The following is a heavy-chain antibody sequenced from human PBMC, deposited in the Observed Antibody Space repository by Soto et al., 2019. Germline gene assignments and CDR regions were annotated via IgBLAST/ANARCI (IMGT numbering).Heavy chain of an antibody. CDR1: GYSISSGYY. V-gene: IGHV4-38-2*02. D-gene: IGHD6-19*01. CDR2: IYHSGST. Sequence: SETLSLTCAVSGYSISSGYYWGWIRQPPGKGLEWIGSIYHSGSTYYNPSLKSRVTISVDTSKNQFSLKLSSVTAADTAVYYCARDSKAVAGTELIDYWGQGTLVTV. CDR3: ARDSKAVAGTELIDY. J-gene: IGHJ4*02.